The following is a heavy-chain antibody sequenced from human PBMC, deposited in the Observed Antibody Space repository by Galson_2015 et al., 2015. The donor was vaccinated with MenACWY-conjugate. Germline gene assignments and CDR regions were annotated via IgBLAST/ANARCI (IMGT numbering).Heavy chain of an antibody. Sequence: QSGAEVKKPGESLKISCQASGYNFISYWIVWVRQMPGKGLEWMGIIYPRDSDTRYNPSFQGHVTFSADKSITTAYLHWSSLEASDTAMYYCARRYYDSGTYSLDYWGQGTLVTVSS. J-gene: IGHJ4*02. CDR2: IYPRDSDT. V-gene: IGHV5-51*01. CDR1: GYNFISYW. D-gene: IGHD3-10*01. CDR3: ARRYYDSGTYSLDY.